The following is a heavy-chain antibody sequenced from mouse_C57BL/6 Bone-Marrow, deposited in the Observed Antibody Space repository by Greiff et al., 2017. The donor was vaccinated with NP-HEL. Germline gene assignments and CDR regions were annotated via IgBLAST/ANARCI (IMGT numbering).Heavy chain of an antibody. CDR1: GYTFTDYY. V-gene: IGHV1-19*01. D-gene: IGHD3-1*01. CDR3: APGHGEYYFDY. J-gene: IGHJ2*01. CDR2: INPYNGGT. Sequence: DVQLQESGPVLVKPGASVKMSCKASGYTFTDYYMNWVKQSHGKSLEWIGVINPYNGGTSYNQKFNGKATLTVDKSSSTASMELNSLTSEDSAVYYCAPGHGEYYFDYWGQGTTLTVSS.